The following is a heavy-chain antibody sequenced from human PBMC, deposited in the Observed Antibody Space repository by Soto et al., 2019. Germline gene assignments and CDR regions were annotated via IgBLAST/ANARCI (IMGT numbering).Heavy chain of an antibody. CDR1: GFNFGSYA. Sequence: GGSHRLSSTASGFNFGSYAMSWVRQAPGKGLEWVSAISGSGGSTYYADSVKGRFTISRDNSKNTLYLQMNSLRAEDTAVYYCAKDPGALSYYYDSSVPDAFDIWGQGTMVTVS. V-gene: IGHV3-23*01. J-gene: IGHJ3*02. CDR3: AKDPGALSYYYDSSVPDAFDI. D-gene: IGHD3-22*01. CDR2: ISGSGGST.